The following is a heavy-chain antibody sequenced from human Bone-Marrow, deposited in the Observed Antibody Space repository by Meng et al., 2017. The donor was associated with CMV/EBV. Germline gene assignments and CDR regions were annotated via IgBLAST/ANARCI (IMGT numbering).Heavy chain of an antibody. Sequence: GESLKISCVVSGIPFSDAWMTWVRQAPGMGLEWVGRIISKRGGGTIDYAAPAKGRFIISRDDSKNMVYLQMNGLKNEDTAVYYCVWMNTEHTLRFWGQGAPVTVSS. J-gene: IGHJ1*01. V-gene: IGHV3-15*01. CDR3: VWMNTEHTLRF. CDR2: IISKRGGGTI. CDR1: GIPFSDAW. D-gene: IGHD5-12*01.